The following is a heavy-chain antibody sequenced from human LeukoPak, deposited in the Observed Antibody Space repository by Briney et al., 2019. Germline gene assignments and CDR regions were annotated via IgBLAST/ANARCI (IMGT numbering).Heavy chain of an antibody. CDR3: AKGYTVTTTLVDY. CDR2: ISGSGGSP. CDR1: GFIFSSYA. D-gene: IGHD4-17*01. J-gene: IGHJ4*02. Sequence: GGSLRLSCAASGFIFSSYAMNWVRQAPGKGLEWVSAISGSGGSPYYADSVKGRFTISRDNSKNTLFLQMDSLRAEDTAVYYCAKGYTVTTTLVDYWGQGTLVTVSS. V-gene: IGHV3-23*01.